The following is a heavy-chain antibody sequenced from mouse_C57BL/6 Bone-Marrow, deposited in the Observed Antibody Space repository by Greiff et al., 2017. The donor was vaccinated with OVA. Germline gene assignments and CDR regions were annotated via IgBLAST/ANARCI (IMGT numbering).Heavy chain of an antibody. V-gene: IGHV5-6*01. Sequence: EVHLVESGGDLVKPGGSLKLSCAASGFTFSSYGMSWVRQTPDKRLEWVATISSGGSYTYYPDSVKGRFTISRDNAKNTLYLQMSSLKSEDTAMYYCARRGDGYQVPYYAMDYWGQGTSVTVSS. D-gene: IGHD2-3*01. CDR1: GFTFSSYG. J-gene: IGHJ4*01. CDR3: ARRGDGYQVPYYAMDY. CDR2: ISSGGSYT.